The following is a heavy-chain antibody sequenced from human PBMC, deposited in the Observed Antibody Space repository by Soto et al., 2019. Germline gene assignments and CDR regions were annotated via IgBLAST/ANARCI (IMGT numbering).Heavy chain of an antibody. Sequence: VQLVESGGGVVQPGRSLRLSCTGSGFIFRNFGMHWVRQAPGKGPEWLAVSSCDGDKTHHADSVKGRFTVSRDSSKNTLYLQMDRLRIEDTAMYFCAKDPVANAFSDYYFQNWGQGTLVTVSS. CDR3: AKDPVANAFSDYYFQN. J-gene: IGHJ4*02. CDR2: SSCDGDKT. CDR1: GFIFRNFG. V-gene: IGHV3-30*18.